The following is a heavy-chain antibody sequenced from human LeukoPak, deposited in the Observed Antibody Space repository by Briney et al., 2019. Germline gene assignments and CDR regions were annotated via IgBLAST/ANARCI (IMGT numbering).Heavy chain of an antibody. CDR2: IIPIFGTA. Sequence: SVKVSCKASGGTFSSYAISWARQAPGQGLEWMGGIIPIFGTANYAQKFQGRVTITADESTSTAYMELSSLRPEDTAVYYCALIAVAGTLDYWGQGTLVTVSS. CDR1: GGTFSSYA. CDR3: ALIAVAGTLDY. J-gene: IGHJ4*02. V-gene: IGHV1-69*13. D-gene: IGHD6-19*01.